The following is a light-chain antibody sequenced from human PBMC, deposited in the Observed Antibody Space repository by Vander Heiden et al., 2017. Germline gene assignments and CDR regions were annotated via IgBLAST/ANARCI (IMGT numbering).Light chain of an antibody. Sequence: EIVMKQSPATLSVSPGERASLSCRASQCVSSHLAWYQQKPGQAPRLLIYNASTRATGIPARFSGSGSGTEFTLTISSLQSEDFAIYYCQQYNNWLRTFGPGTKVDIK. CDR2: NAS. CDR3: QQYNNWLRT. J-gene: IGKJ3*01. CDR1: QCVSSH. V-gene: IGKV3-15*01.